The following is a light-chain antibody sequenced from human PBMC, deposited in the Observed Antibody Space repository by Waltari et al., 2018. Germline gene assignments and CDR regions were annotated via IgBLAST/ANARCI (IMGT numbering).Light chain of an antibody. J-gene: IGLJ3*02. CDR3: ALYMGSGIWV. V-gene: IGLV8-61*01. Sequence: QTVVTPEPSLSVSPGGTVTLTCALSSGSLPTNSYPPWYQQTPGQAPRTLVYKANARSSGVPDRFSGSILGNTAALTITGAQADDESDYYCALYMGSGIWVFGGGTRLTVL. CDR2: KAN. CDR1: SGSLPTNSY.